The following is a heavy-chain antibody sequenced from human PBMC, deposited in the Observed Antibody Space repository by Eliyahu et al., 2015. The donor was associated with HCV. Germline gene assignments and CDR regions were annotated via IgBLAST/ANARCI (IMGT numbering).Heavy chain of an antibody. CDR1: GFYFNSAW. D-gene: IGHD2-15*01. V-gene: IGHV3-15*01. CDR3: TTDSVVASPDY. J-gene: IGHJ4*02. CDR2: IYSKVDGGTV. Sequence: EVQLVESGGDLVKPGGPLRLSCTTSGFYFNSAWMKWVRQAPGKGLEWVARIYSKVDGGTVDYAAPVKGRFLISRDDSTSMLYLQMNSLKIEDTGVYYCTTDSVVASPDYWGQGTLVTVSS.